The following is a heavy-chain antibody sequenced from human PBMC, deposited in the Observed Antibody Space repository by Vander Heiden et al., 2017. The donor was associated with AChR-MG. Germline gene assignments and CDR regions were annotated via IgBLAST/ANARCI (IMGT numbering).Heavy chain of an antibody. D-gene: IGHD3-22*01. J-gene: IGHJ4*02. CDR2: ISGSGGST. V-gene: IGHV3-23*01. Sequence: EVQLLESGGGLVQPGGSLRLSCAASGFTFSGYAMSWVRQAPGKGLEWVSAISGSGGSTYYADSVKGRFTISRDNSKNTLYLQMNSLRAEDTAVYYCAKVVSSGYYYRSLFYWGQGTLVTVSS. CDR3: AKVVSSGYYYRSLFY. CDR1: GFTFSGYA.